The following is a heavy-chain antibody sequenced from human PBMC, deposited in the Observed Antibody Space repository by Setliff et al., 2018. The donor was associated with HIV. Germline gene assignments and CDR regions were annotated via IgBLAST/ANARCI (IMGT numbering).Heavy chain of an antibody. Sequence: PSETLSLTCTVSGGSISSYYWSVFRQPPGKGLEWIGYIYYSGSSNYNPSLKSRVTISVDTSNNQFSLKLSSVTAADTAVYYCAGGDLYGDYAFSYWGQGTLVTVSS. CDR2: IYYSGSS. J-gene: IGHJ4*02. D-gene: IGHD4-17*01. CDR1: GGSISSYY. V-gene: IGHV4-59*03. CDR3: AGGDLYGDYAFSY.